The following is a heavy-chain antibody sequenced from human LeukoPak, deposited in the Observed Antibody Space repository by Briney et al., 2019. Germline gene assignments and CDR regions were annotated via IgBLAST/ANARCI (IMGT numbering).Heavy chain of an antibody. V-gene: IGHV1-46*01. CDR1: GYTFTSYY. J-gene: IGHJ6*03. D-gene: IGHD4-11*01. CDR3: AREVLIVTTWGVDYYYYMDV. CDR2: INPSDGST. Sequence: ASVKVSCKASGYTFTSYYMHWVRQAPGQGLEWMGIINPSDGSTSYAQKFQGRVTMTRDTSTSTAYMELRSLRSDDTAVYYCAREVLIVTTWGVDYYYYMDVWGKGTTVTVSS.